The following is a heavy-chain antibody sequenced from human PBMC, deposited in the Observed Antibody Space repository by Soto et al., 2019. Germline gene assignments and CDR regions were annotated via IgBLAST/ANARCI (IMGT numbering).Heavy chain of an antibody. J-gene: IGHJ4*02. D-gene: IGHD3-10*01. CDR3: ARGGSPPLRSMVRGVIG. CDR2: ISYDGSNK. V-gene: IGHV3-30*19. Sequence: PWGGPRISLVAPGFTLRGYGIHLGRQAPGKGLEWVAVISYDGSNKYYADSVKGRFTISRYNSKNTLYLQMNSLRAEDTAVYYCARGGSPPLRSMVRGVIGWGQGTLVTVSS. CDR1: GFTLRGYG.